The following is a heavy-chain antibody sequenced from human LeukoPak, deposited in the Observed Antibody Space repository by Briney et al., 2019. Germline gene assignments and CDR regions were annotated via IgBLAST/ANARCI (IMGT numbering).Heavy chain of an antibody. Sequence: GGSLRLSCVVSGFTFSGYSMNWVRQAPGKGLEWVSSISSSSIYIYYADSVKGRFTISRDNAKNTLYLQMNSLRAEDTAVYYCAKNIYRFDIWGQGTMVTVSS. CDR1: GFTFSGYS. CDR2: ISSSSIYI. J-gene: IGHJ3*02. V-gene: IGHV3-21*04. CDR3: AKNIYRFDI. D-gene: IGHD1/OR15-1a*01.